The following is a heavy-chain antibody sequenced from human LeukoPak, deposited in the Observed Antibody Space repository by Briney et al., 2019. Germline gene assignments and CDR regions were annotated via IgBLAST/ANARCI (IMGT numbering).Heavy chain of an antibody. V-gene: IGHV4-59*08. CDR2: IYYSGST. Sequence: PSETLSLTCTVSGGSISSYYWSWIRQPPGKGLEWIGYIYYSGSTNYNPSLKSRVTISVDTSKNQFSLKLSSVTAADTAVYYCARHDIVGVVAATPAAFDIWGQGTMVTVSS. CDR1: GGSISSYY. D-gene: IGHD2-15*01. J-gene: IGHJ3*02. CDR3: ARHDIVGVVAATPAAFDI.